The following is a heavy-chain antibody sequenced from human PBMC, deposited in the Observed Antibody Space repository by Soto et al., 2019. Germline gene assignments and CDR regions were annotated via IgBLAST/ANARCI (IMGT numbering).Heavy chain of an antibody. J-gene: IGHJ3*02. D-gene: IGHD2-21*01. CDR2: INPNSGGT. V-gene: IGHV1-2*04. CDR3: ARVRCGGDCYPSDAFDI. Sequence: ASVKVSCKASGYTFTGYYMHWVRQAPGQGLEWMGWINPNSGGTNYAQKFQGWVTMTRDTSISTAYMELSRLRSDDTAVYYCARVRCGGDCYPSDAFDIWGQGTMVTVSS. CDR1: GYTFTGYY.